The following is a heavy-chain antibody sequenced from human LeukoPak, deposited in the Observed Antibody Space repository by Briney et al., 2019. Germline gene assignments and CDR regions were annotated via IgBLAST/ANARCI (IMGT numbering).Heavy chain of an antibody. D-gene: IGHD6-19*01. V-gene: IGHV4-59*01. CDR3: ARERGGSKLTGLYGRDYYYMDV. CDR2: IYYTGST. J-gene: IGHJ6*03. CDR1: GGSFSGYY. Sequence: KPSEPLSLTCAVYGGSFSGYYWTWIRQPPGKGLEWIGYIYYTGSTNYNPSLKSRVTISVATSKNQFSLKLTSVTAADTAVYFCARERGGSKLTGLYGRDYYYMDVWGKGTTVTVSS.